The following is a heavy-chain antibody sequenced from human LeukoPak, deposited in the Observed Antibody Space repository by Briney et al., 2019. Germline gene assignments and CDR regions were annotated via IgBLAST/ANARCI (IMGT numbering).Heavy chain of an antibody. V-gene: IGHV3-9*01. Sequence: GRSLRLSCAASGFTFDDYSMHWVRQAPGKGLKWDSGISWNSGSIDYADSVKGRFTISRDNAKNSLYLQMNSLRAEDTAFYYCAKDMGRRYGYGMDVWGQGTTVTVSS. CDR3: AKDMGRRYGYGMDV. D-gene: IGHD1-14*01. J-gene: IGHJ6*02. CDR1: GFTFDDYS. CDR2: ISWNSGSI.